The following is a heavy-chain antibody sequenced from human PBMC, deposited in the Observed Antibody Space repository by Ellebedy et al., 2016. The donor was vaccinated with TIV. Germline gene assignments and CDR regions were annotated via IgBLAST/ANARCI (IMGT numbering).Heavy chain of an antibody. CDR2: IYTDDTT. CDR1: EFTVSYNY. Sequence: GESLKISCAASEFTVSYNYMNWVRQAPGKGPEWVSGIYTDDTTYYADSVRDRFTIFRDNSKNTLYLQLKSLRTEDTAVYYCARASFFDVDLSGWYFDLWGRGTLVTVSS. J-gene: IGHJ2*01. D-gene: IGHD3-16*02. CDR3: ARASFFDVDLSGWYFDL. V-gene: IGHV3-66*01.